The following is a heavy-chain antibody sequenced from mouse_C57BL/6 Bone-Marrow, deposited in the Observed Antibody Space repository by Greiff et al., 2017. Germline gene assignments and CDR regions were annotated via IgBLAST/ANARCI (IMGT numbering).Heavy chain of an antibody. CDR3: ARPRDYDVAWFAY. Sequence: EVMLVESGGGLVKPGGSLKLSCAASGFTFSSYAMSWVRQTPEKRLEWVATISDGGSYTYYPDNVKGRFTISRYNAKNNLYLQMSHLKSEDTAMYYCARPRDYDVAWFAYWGQGTLVTVSA. J-gene: IGHJ3*01. D-gene: IGHD2-4*01. V-gene: IGHV5-4*03. CDR1: GFTFSSYA. CDR2: ISDGGSYT.